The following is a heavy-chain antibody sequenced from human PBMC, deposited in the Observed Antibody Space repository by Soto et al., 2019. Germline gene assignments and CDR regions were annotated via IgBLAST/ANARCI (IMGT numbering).Heavy chain of an antibody. D-gene: IGHD6-13*01. CDR1: GFSLSTSGVG. CDR2: IYWDDCK. CDR3: AHSGYSRRWYDGTSDDAFDI. Sequence: QITLKESGPTLVKPTQTLTLTCTFSGFSLSTSGVGVGWIRQPPGKALEWLALIYWDDCKRYSPSLKSRLTITTETSKNQVVLTMTNMDPVDTATYYCAHSGYSRRWYDGTSDDAFDIWGQGTMVTVSS. V-gene: IGHV2-5*02. J-gene: IGHJ3*02.